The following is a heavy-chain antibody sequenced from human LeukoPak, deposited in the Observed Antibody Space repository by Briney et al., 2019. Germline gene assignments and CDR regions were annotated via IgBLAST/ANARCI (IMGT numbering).Heavy chain of an antibody. D-gene: IGHD1-26*01. CDR3: GKGQRGIGDP. Sequence: GGSLRLSCVASGFTFSSYAMSWVRQAPGKGLEWVSSISVSGGSTNYAGSVKGRFTISRDNSKNTLYLQMSSLRAEDTAVYYCGKGQRGIGDPWGEGTLVTVSS. J-gene: IGHJ5*02. V-gene: IGHV3-23*01. CDR2: ISVSGGST. CDR1: GFTFSSYA.